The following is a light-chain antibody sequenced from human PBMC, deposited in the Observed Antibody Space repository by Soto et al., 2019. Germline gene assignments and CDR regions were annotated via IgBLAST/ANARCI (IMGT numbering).Light chain of an antibody. V-gene: IGKV3-20*01. CDR1: QSVSSSSY. CDR2: GAS. CDR3: RQYGSSPSYT. J-gene: IGKJ2*01. Sequence: EIVLTQSPGTLSLSPGERATLSCRASQSVSSSSYLAWYQQKPGQAPRLLTYGASSRATGIPDRFSGSGSATDFTLTISRLEPEDFAVYYCRQYGSSPSYTFGQGTKLEIK.